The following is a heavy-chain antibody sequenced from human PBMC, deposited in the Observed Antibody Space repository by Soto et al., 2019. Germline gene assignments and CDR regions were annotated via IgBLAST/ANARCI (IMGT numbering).Heavy chain of an antibody. CDR1: GGSISSGGYS. Sequence: PSETLSLTCAVSGGSISSGGYSWSWVRQPPGKGLGWIGYIYHSGSTYYNPSLKSRVTISVDRSKNQFSLRLSSVTAADTAVYYCARGRNYYGSGSYYNFPSWEVYGMDVWGQGTTVTVSS. V-gene: IGHV4-30-2*01. CDR3: ARGRNYYGSGSYYNFPSWEVYGMDV. D-gene: IGHD3-10*01. CDR2: IYHSGST. J-gene: IGHJ6*02.